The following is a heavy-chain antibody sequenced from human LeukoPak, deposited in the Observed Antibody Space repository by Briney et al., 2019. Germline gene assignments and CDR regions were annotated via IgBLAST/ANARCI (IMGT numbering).Heavy chain of an antibody. V-gene: IGHV3-21*01. CDR1: GFTFSSYS. J-gene: IGHJ4*02. Sequence: GGSLRLSCAATGFTFSSYSMNWVRQAPGKGLEWVSSISSTSSYKYYADSVKGRFTISRDNAKNSLYLQMNSLRAEDTAVYYCARETYCSSTSRYIGDGYWGQGTLVTVSS. CDR2: ISSTSSYK. CDR3: ARETYCSSTSRYIGDGY. D-gene: IGHD2-2*01.